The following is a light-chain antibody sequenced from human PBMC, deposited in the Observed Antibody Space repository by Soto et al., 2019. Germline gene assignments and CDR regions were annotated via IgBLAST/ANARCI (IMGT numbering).Light chain of an antibody. J-gene: IGKJ1*01. CDR1: QSVRSN. Sequence: EIVMTQSPATLSVSPGERATLSCRASQSVRSNLAWYQQKPGQAPRLLIYGASTRATGIPARFSGSGSGTEFTLTINSLQSEDFAVYYCRQYNDWPPWTFGQGTKVEIK. CDR2: GAS. V-gene: IGKV3-15*01. CDR3: RQYNDWPPWT.